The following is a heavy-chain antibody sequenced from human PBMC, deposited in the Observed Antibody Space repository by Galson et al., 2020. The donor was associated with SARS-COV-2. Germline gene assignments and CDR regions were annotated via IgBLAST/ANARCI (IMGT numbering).Heavy chain of an antibody. CDR2: ISDSGGNT. D-gene: IGHD3-10*01. J-gene: IGHJ6*02. CDR3: AKCGRGVLHSVNG. Sequence: AGGSLRLSCAASGFTFSSYAMQWVRQAPGKGLEWVSTISDSGGNTYYADSVTGRFTISRDNSKNSLYLQMNSLRAEDTAVYYCAKCGRGVLHSVNGWGPGTTVTVSS. CDR1: GFTFSSYA. V-gene: IGHV3-23*01.